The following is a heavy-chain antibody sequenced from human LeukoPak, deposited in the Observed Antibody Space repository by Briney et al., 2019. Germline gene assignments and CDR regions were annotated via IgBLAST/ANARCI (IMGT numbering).Heavy chain of an antibody. J-gene: IGHJ4*02. CDR1: GGSISSHY. V-gene: IGHV4-59*11. CDR2: IYYSGST. Sequence: SETLSLTCTVSGGSISSHYWSWIRQPPGQGLEWIGYIYYSGSTNYNPSLKSRVTISVDTSKNQFSLKLSSVTAADTAVYYCARVRPARSASVGATCYFDYWGQGTLVTVSS. D-gene: IGHD1-26*01. CDR3: ARVRPARSASVGATCYFDY.